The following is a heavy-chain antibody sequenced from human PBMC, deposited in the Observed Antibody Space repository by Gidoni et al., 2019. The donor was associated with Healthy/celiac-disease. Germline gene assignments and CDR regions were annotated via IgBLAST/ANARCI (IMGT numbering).Heavy chain of an antibody. V-gene: IGHV3-48*02. CDR3: ARGGYDYLWGNYRYFDY. CDR2: ISSSSTI. D-gene: IGHD3-16*02. J-gene: IGHJ4*02. CDR1: GFTFSNYI. Sequence: TGFTFSNYIMNWVRQAPGKGLEWVSYISSSSTIYYADSVKGRFTISSDNAKSSLYLQMNSLRDEDTAVYYCARGGYDYLWGNYRYFDYWGQGTLVTVSS.